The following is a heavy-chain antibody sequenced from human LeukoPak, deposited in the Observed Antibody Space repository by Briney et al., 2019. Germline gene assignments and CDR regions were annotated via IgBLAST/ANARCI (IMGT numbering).Heavy chain of an antibody. CDR3: ARRRYYYGSGSYSYYFDY. CDR2: IYYSGST. Sequence: SETLSLTCTVSGGSISSYYWSWIRQPPGKGLEWIGYIYYSGSTNYNPSLKSRVTISVDTSKNQFSLKLSSVTAADTAVYYCARRRYYYGSGSYSYYFDYSGQGTLVTVSS. CDR1: GGSISSYY. V-gene: IGHV4-59*08. J-gene: IGHJ4*02. D-gene: IGHD3-10*01.